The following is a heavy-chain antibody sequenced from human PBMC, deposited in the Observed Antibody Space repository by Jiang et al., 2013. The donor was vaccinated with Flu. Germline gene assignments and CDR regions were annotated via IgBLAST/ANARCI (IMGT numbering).Heavy chain of an antibody. V-gene: IGHV1-18*01. CDR2: ISAYNGNT. J-gene: IGHJ4*02. CDR1: GYTFGNYG. D-gene: IGHD6-19*01. CDR3: ARDVPVVAVSFQDY. Sequence: GAEVKKPGASVTLSCKASGYTFGNYGITWVRQAPGQGLEWMGWISAYNGNTDSAEKIKGRVTMTTDTSTSTAYMELRSLRYDDAAIYYCARDVPVVAVSFQDYWGQGTLVTVSS.